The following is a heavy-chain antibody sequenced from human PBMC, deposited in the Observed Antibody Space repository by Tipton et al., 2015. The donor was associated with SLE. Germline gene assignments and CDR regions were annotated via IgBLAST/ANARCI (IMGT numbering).Heavy chain of an antibody. CDR2: ISGSGGST. Sequence: SLRLSCAASGFTFSSYAMSWVRQAPGKGLEWVSAISGSGGSTYYADSVKGRFTISRDNSKNTLYLQMNSLSAEDTAVYYCAKKESYGDYGHYYYFMDVWGKGTTVTVSS. CDR3: AKKESYGDYGHYYYFMDV. CDR1: GFTFSSYA. D-gene: IGHD4-17*01. J-gene: IGHJ6*03. V-gene: IGHV3-23*01.